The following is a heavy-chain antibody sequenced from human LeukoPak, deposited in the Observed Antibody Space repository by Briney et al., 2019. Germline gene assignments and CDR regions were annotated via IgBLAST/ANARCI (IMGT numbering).Heavy chain of an antibody. CDR1: GDSISSYY. Sequence: PSETLSLTCNVSGDSISSYYWSWIRQPPGKGLEWIGHIYYSGSTNYNPSLKSRVTISVDTSKNQFSLKLSSVTAADTAVYYCARVVVRGVIPRNAFDIWGQGTMVTVSS. J-gene: IGHJ3*02. V-gene: IGHV4-59*08. CDR2: IYYSGST. D-gene: IGHD3-10*01. CDR3: ARVVVRGVIPRNAFDI.